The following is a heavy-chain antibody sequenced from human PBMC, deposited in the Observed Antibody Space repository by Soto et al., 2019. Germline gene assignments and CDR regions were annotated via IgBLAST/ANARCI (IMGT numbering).Heavy chain of an antibody. J-gene: IGHJ4*02. CDR1: GFTFRNFG. D-gene: IGHD2-21*02. Sequence: PGGSLRLSCAASGFTFRNFGMHWVRQAPGKGLEWVAVISYDGTNKYYADSVKGRFTISRDNSKNTLYLQINSLRAEDTAVYYCAKAVPPFVVVTASDYWGQGXLVTVYS. CDR3: AKAVPPFVVVTASDY. CDR2: ISYDGTNK. V-gene: IGHV3-30*18.